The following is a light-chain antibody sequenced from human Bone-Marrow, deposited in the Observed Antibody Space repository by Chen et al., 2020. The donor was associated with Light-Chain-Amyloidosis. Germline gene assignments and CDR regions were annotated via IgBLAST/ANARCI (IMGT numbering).Light chain of an antibody. V-gene: IGLV2-14*01. CDR2: EVT. CDR3: SSYTITNTLF. J-gene: IGLJ1*01. Sequence: QSALTQPASVSGPPGPPITFSCPGTRSDVGGDNHDSWSQQHPDKAPKLMIYEVTNRPSWVPDRFSGSKADNTASLTISGLQTEDEADYFCSSYTITNTLFFGSGTRVTVL. CDR1: RSDVGGDNH.